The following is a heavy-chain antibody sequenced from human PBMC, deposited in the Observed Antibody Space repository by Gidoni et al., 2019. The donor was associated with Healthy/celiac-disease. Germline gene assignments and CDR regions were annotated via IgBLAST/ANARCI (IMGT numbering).Heavy chain of an antibody. J-gene: IGHJ5*02. V-gene: IGHV4-59*01. Sequence: QVQLQESGPGLVKPSETLSLTCTVSGGSISSYYWSWIRQPPGKGLEWIGYIYYSGSTNYNPSLKSRVTISVDTSKNQFSLKLSSVTAADTAVYYCAAWGQLALGWFDPWGQGTLVTVSS. CDR2: IYYSGST. D-gene: IGHD3-16*01. CDR1: GGSISSYY. CDR3: AAWGQLALGWFDP.